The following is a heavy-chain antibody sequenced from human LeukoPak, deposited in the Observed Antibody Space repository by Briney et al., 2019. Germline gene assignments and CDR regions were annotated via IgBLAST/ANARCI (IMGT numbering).Heavy chain of an antibody. CDR2: ISYDGSNK. CDR3: AKDLGMEWELPPGGFDY. Sequence: PGGSLRLSCAAPGFTFSSYGMHWVRQAPGKGLEWVAVISYDGSNKYYADSVKGRFTISRDNSKNTLYLQVNSLRAEDTAVYYCAKDLGMEWELPPGGFDYWGQGTLVTVSS. J-gene: IGHJ4*02. D-gene: IGHD1-26*01. V-gene: IGHV3-30*18. CDR1: GFTFSSYG.